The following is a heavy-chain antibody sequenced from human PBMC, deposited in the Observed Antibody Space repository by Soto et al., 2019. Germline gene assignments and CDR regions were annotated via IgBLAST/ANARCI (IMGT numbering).Heavy chain of an antibody. J-gene: IGHJ4*02. CDR2: IYHSGST. V-gene: IGHV4-4*02. Sequence: SETLSLTCAVSSGSISSSNWWSWVRQPPGKGLEWIGEIYHSGSTNYNPSLKSRVTISVDKSKNQFSLKLSSVTAADTAVYYCARRDHTGRYCSGGSCSDLTGAVGSNFDYWGQGTLVTVSS. CDR3: ARRDHTGRYCSGGSCSDLTGAVGSNFDY. CDR1: SGSISSSNW. D-gene: IGHD2-15*01.